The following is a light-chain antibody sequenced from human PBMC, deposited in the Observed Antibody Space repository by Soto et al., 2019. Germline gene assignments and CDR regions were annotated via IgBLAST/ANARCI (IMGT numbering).Light chain of an antibody. J-gene: IGKJ4*01. Sequence: DIQMTQSPTTLSASIGDRVTITCRASESIRTWLAWYQHKPGKAPKFLIYDASTLESGVPSRFSGSGSGTEFTLTISSLQPDDFATYYCQQSYSTPLTFGGGTKVDIK. CDR2: DAS. V-gene: IGKV1-5*01. CDR1: ESIRTW. CDR3: QQSYSTPLT.